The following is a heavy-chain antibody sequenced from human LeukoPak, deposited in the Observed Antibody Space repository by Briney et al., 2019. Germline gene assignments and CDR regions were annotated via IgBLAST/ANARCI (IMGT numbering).Heavy chain of an antibody. CDR2: INPSGGST. V-gene: IGHV1-46*01. CDR3: ARSNRGYSSPDWFDP. CDR1: GYTFTSYY. D-gene: IGHD6-19*01. J-gene: IGHJ5*02. Sequence: ASVKVYCKASGYTFTSYYMHWVRQAPGQGLEWMGIINPSGGSTSYAQKFQGRVTMTRDTSTSTVYMELSSLRSEDTAVYYCARSNRGYSSPDWFDPWGQGTLVTVSS.